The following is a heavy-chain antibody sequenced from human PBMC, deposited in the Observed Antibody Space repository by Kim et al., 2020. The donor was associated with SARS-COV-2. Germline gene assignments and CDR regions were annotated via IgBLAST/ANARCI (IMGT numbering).Heavy chain of an antibody. J-gene: IGHJ6*02. CDR2: ISGSGGST. CDR3: AKLAGSYYYYGMDV. V-gene: IGHV3-23*01. D-gene: IGHD3-10*01. Sequence: GGSLRLSCAASGFTFSSYAMSWVRQAPGKGLEWVSAISGSGGSTYYADSGKGRFTISRDNSKNTLYLQMNSLRAEDTAVYYCAKLAGSYYYYGMDVWGQGTTVTVSS. CDR1: GFTFSSYA.